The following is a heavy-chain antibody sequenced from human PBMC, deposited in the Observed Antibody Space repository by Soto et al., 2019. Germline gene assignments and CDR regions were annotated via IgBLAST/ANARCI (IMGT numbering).Heavy chain of an antibody. V-gene: IGHV3-48*01. CDR3: VRDACSLGY. Sequence: EVQLVESGGGLVQPGGSLRLSCVVSGFTFNSYSMDWVRQAPGKGLEWVSYITSGSSTIHYADSVKGRFTISRDNAKNSVVLQMNSLRVEDTAVYYCVRDACSLGYWGQGTLVTVSS. CDR2: ITSGSSTI. CDR1: GFTFNSYS. D-gene: IGHD3-10*02. J-gene: IGHJ4*02.